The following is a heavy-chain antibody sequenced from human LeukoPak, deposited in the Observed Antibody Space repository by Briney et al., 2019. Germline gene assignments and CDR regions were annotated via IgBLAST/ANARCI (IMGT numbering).Heavy chain of an antibody. D-gene: IGHD2-2*01. V-gene: IGHV4-34*01. Sequence: SETLSLTCAVYGGSFSGYYWSWIRQPPGKGLEWIGEINHSGSTNYNPSLKSRVTISVDTSKNQFSLKLSSVTAADTAVYYCAREYCSSTSCRPRGVFYYYYMDVWGKGTTVTISS. CDR3: AREYCSSTSCRPRGVFYYYYMDV. CDR1: GGSFSGYY. CDR2: INHSGST. J-gene: IGHJ6*03.